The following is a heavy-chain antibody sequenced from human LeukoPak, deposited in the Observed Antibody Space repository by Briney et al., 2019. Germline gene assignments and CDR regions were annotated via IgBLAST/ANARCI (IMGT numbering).Heavy chain of an antibody. V-gene: IGHV3-66*01. D-gene: IGHD6-13*01. CDR2: IYSGGST. J-gene: IGHJ6*02. Sequence: GGSLRLSCAASRFTVSSNYMSWVRQAPGKGLEWVSVIYSGGSTYYADSVKGRFTISRDTSKNTLYLQMNSLRAEDTAVYYCAKDNVGSSSPQGGRYYYYGMDVWGQGTTVTVSS. CDR3: AKDNVGSSSPQGGRYYYYGMDV. CDR1: RFTVSSNY.